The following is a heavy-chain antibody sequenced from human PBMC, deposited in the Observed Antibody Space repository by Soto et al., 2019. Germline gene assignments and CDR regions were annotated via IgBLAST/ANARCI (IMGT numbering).Heavy chain of an antibody. CDR3: TTGGATTPTVDYYYYYMDV. V-gene: IGHV3-15*01. Sequence: EVQLVESGGGLVKPGGSLRLSCAASGFTFSNAWMSWVRQAPGKGLEWVGRIKSKTDGGTTDYAAPVKGRFNISRDDSKNTLYLQMNSLKTEATAVYYCTTGGATTPTVDYYYYYMDVWGKGTTVTVSS. CDR1: GFTFSNAW. CDR2: IKSKTDGGTT. D-gene: IGHD1-26*01. J-gene: IGHJ6*03.